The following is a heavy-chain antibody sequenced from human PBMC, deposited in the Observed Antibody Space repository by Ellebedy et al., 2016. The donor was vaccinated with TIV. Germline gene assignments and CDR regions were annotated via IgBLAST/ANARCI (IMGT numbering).Heavy chain of an antibody. CDR2: INPNTGGT. D-gene: IGHD3-10*01. Sequence: AASVKVSCKTSGYSFTAYQIHWVRQAPGQGFEWMGWINPNTGGTDYAQKIKGRVTMTRATSISTAYMELSRLTSYDTAVYYWARFYGSGSYSDYWGQGTLVTVSS. CDR3: ARFYGSGSYSDY. J-gene: IGHJ4*02. CDR1: GYSFTAYQ. V-gene: IGHV1-2*02.